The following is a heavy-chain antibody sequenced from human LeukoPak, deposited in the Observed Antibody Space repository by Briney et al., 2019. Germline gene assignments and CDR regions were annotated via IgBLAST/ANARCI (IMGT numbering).Heavy chain of an antibody. Sequence: PGGSLRLSCAASGFSLSDYYMTWIRQAPGKGLEWVSYISDSTTYTKYGDSVEGRFTISRDNVKNSLYLQMNSLRVEDTAVYYCARVKVEWLRLIYFYYGMDVWGQGTTVTVS. CDR1: GFSLSDYY. J-gene: IGHJ6*02. V-gene: IGHV3-11*06. CDR3: ARVKVEWLRLIYFYYGMDV. D-gene: IGHD5-12*01. CDR2: ISDSTTYT.